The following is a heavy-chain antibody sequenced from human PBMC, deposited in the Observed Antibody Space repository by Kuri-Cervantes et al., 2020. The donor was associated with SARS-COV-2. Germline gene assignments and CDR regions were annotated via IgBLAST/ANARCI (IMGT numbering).Heavy chain of an antibody. Sequence: GSLRLSCTVSGGSITTYGYYWGWIRQPPGKGLEWIGSLYYSGSTYYNPSLKSRVTISIDTSKNQFSLRLSSVTAADTAVYYCVRHPPIAVADYYFDYWGQGALVTVSS. J-gene: IGHJ4*02. CDR2: LYYSGST. CDR1: GGSITTYGYY. V-gene: IGHV4-39*01. CDR3: VRHPPIAVADYYFDY. D-gene: IGHD6-19*01.